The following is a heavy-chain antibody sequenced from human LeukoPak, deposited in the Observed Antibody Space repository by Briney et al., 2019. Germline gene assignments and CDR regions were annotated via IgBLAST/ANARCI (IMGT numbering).Heavy chain of an antibody. D-gene: IGHD1-7*01. CDR2: IIYDGSDK. V-gene: IGHV3-30*18. CDR1: GFTFKTYG. J-gene: IGHJ4*02. Sequence: PGGALGLSCAAYGFTFKTYGMHWVRQAPGKGLEWVAVIIYDGSDKYYADSVKGRFTISRDNSKNTLFLQMNSLRPEDTAVYYCAKNRVVFNWNYAYYFDDWGQGTLVTVSS. CDR3: AKNRVVFNWNYAYYFDD.